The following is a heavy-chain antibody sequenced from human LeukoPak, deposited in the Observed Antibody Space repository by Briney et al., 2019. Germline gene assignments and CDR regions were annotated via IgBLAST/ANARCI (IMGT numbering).Heavy chain of an antibody. CDR3: AKDGLEWLFGHYFDY. V-gene: IGHV3-23*01. CDR2: ISGSGGST. J-gene: IGHJ4*02. CDR1: GFTFSSYA. Sequence: PGGSLRLSCAASGFTFSSYAMSWVRQAPGKGLEWVSAISGSGGSTYYADSVKGRFTISRDNSKNTLYLQMNSLRAEDTAVYYCAKDGLEWLFGHYFDYWGQGTLVTVSS. D-gene: IGHD3-3*01.